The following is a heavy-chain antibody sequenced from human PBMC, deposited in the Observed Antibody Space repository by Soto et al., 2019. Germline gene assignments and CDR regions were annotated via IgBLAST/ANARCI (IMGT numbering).Heavy chain of an antibody. CDR2: IDQDGSWK. D-gene: IGHD3-10*01. CDR1: GFTFSSYW. J-gene: IGHJ4*02. V-gene: IGHV3-7*01. CDR3: ARDNTTFRGSVY. Sequence: EVQLVESGGGLVQPGGSLRLSCVASGFTFSSYWMSWVRQAPGKGLEWVANIDQDGSWKYYVDSVKGRFTISRDNAKSSLYLQLNSLRAEDTAVYYCARDNTTFRGSVYWGQGTPVAVSS.